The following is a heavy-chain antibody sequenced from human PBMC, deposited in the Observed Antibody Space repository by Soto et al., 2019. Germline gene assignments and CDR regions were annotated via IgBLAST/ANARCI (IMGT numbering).Heavy chain of an antibody. J-gene: IGHJ3*02. CDR3: ARLTTYDFWSGYHDAFDI. CDR1: GGSISSYD. D-gene: IGHD3-3*01. V-gene: IGHV4-59*08. Sequence: SETMSLTCTVSGGSISSYDWSWIRQPPGKGLEWIGYIYYSGSTNYNPSLKSRVTISVDTSKNQFSLKLSSVTAADTAVYYCARLTTYDFWSGYHDAFDIWGQGTMVTVSS. CDR2: IYYSGST.